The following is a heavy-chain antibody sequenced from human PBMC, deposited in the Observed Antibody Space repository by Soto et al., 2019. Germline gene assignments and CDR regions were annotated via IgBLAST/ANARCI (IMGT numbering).Heavy chain of an antibody. D-gene: IGHD6-6*01. CDR2: ISGSGGST. CDR3: AKDLSSSQYYFDY. Sequence: GGSLRLSCVASGFTFSSYAMSWVRQAPGKGLEWVSAISGSGGSTYYADSVKGRFTISRDNSKNTLYLQMNSLRAEDTAVYYCAKDLSSSQYYFDYWGQGTLVTVSS. V-gene: IGHV3-23*01. J-gene: IGHJ4*02. CDR1: GFTFSSYA.